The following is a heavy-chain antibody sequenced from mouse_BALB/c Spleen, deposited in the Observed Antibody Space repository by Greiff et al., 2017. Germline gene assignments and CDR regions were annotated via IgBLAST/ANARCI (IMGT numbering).Heavy chain of an antibody. D-gene: IGHD2-10*02. Sequence: EVQGVESGGGLVKPGGSLKLSCAASGFTFSDYYMYWVRQTPEKRLEWVATISDGGSYTYYPDSVKGRLTITRDNAKNNLYLQMSSLKSEDKAMYYCAREEYGNPFAYWGQGTLVTVSA. CDR3: AREEYGNPFAY. V-gene: IGHV5-4*02. CDR1: GFTFSDYY. J-gene: IGHJ3*01. CDR2: ISDGGSYT.